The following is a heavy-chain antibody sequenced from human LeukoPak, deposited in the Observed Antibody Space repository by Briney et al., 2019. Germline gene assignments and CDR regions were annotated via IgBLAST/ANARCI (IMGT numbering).Heavy chain of an antibody. V-gene: IGHV4-34*01. Sequence: SETLSLTCAVYGGSFSGYYWSWIRQPPGKGLEWIGEINHSGSTNYNPSLKSRVTISVDTSKNQFSLKLSSVTAADTAVYYCARGRYNFWSGYYSNWFDPWGQGTLVIVSS. D-gene: IGHD3-3*01. J-gene: IGHJ5*02. CDR3: ARGRYNFWSGYYSNWFDP. CDR1: GGSFSGYY. CDR2: INHSGST.